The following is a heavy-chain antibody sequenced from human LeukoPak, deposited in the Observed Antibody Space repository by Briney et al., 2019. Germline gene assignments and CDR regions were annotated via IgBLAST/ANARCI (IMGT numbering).Heavy chain of an antibody. V-gene: IGHV1-18*01. CDR1: GYTFTSYG. CDR3: ARERYCSSGSCYPTEGYYFDY. CDR2: ISAYNGNT. D-gene: IGHD2-15*01. J-gene: IGHJ4*02. Sequence: ASVKVSCKASGYTFTSYGISWVRQAPGQGLEWMGWISAYNGNTNYAQKLQGRVTMTTDTSTSTAYMELRSLRSDDTAVYYCARERYCSSGSCYPTEGYYFDYWGQGTLVTVSS.